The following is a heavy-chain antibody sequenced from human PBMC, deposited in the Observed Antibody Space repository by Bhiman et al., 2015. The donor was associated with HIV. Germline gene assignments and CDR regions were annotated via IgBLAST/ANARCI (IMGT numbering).Heavy chain of an antibody. J-gene: IGHJ4*02. CDR1: GFTFSSYA. Sequence: EVQLLESGGGFIQPGGSLRLSCAASGFTFSSYAMSWVRQAPGKGLEWVSAISRSGGTTYYADSVKGRFTISRDNSKNTLYLQMNSLRAEDTAIYYCANSRRDGYIDYWGQGTLVTVSS. D-gene: IGHD5-24*01. CDR3: ANSRRDGYIDY. CDR2: ISRSGGTT. V-gene: IGHV3-23*01.